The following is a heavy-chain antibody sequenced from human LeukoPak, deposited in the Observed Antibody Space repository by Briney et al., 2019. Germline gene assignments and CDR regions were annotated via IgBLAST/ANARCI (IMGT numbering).Heavy chain of an antibody. CDR1: GFTFDNYA. V-gene: IGHV3-9*01. Sequence: GGSLRLSCAASGFTFDNYAMHWVRQAPGKGLEWVSGIDWNSGIGYADSVKGRFTISRDNAKNSLYLQMNSLRPEDTALYYCAKDHYYDSSGYYGFLFDSWGQGTLVTVSS. CDR3: AKDHYYDSSGYYGFLFDS. D-gene: IGHD3-22*01. J-gene: IGHJ4*02. CDR2: IDWNSGI.